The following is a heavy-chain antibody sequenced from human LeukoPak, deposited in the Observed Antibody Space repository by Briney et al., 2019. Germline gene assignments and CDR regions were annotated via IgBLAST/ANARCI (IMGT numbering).Heavy chain of an antibody. CDR1: GFTFSSYW. Sequence: HTGGSLRLSCAASGFTFSSYWMSWVRQAPGKGLEWVANINQDGSEKYHVDSVKGQFTISKDNAKNSLDLQMNSLRAEDTAVYYCARRRGSYSFDYWGQGTLVTVSS. D-gene: IGHD1-26*01. CDR2: INQDGSEK. J-gene: IGHJ4*02. CDR3: ARRRGSYSFDY. V-gene: IGHV3-7*01.